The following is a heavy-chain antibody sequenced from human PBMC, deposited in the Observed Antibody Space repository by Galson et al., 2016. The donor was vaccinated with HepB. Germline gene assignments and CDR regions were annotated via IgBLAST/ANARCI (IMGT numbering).Heavy chain of an antibody. CDR1: GFSLLTNGVS. J-gene: IGHJ4*02. V-gene: IGHV2-5*02. CDR3: ARLTRRGRDSRGSLFRSDY. CDR2: IYWDDDQ. Sequence: PALVKPTQTLTLACTFSGFSLLTNGVSVGWIRQTPGQALEWLALIYWDDDQRYSPSLRSRLTITKDIRENQVVLTMTDIDPVDAGTFYCARLTRRGRDSRGSLFRSDYWGQGIRVTVSS. D-gene: IGHD2-15*01.